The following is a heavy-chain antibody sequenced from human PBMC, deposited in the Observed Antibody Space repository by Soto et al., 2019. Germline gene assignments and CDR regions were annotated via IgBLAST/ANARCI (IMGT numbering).Heavy chain of an antibody. CDR1: GGSVSSGDYF. D-gene: IGHD3-9*01. V-gene: IGHV4-30-4*01. J-gene: IGHJ1*01. CDR3: ASEKSNSSGPKTFDT. Sequence: SETLSLTCTVSGGSVSSGDYFWSWIRQPPGKGLEWIGYIYDSGSSYYNPSLKSRVTMSVDTSKNQFSLKLRSVTAADTAMYYCASEKSNSSGPKTFDTWGQGTLVTVSS. CDR2: IYDSGSS.